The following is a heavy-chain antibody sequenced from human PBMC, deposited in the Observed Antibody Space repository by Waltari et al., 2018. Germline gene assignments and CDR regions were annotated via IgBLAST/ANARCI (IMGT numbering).Heavy chain of an antibody. CDR3: AKAYYYGSGSYPAPFDY. Sequence: EVQLLESGGGLVQPGGSLRLSCAASGFTFSSYAMSWVHQAPGKGLEWVSVIYSGGSSTYYADSVKGRFTISRDNSKNTLYLQMNSLRAEDTAVYYCAKAYYYGSGSYPAPFDYWGQGTLVTVSS. D-gene: IGHD3-10*01. V-gene: IGHV3-23*03. CDR1: GFTFSSYA. J-gene: IGHJ4*02. CDR2: IYSGGSST.